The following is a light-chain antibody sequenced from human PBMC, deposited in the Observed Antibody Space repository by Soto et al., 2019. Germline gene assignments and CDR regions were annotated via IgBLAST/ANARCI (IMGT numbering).Light chain of an antibody. Sequence: DIVMTQSPLSLPVTPEEPASISCRSSQGLLHSNEYNNLVGSLQKPGQSPQLLIYLGSNRASGVPDRFSGSGSGTDCTLKISRVEAEDVGVYYCMQALQTSWTFGQGTKVEI. CDR1: QGLLHSNEYNN. CDR2: LGS. J-gene: IGKJ1*01. V-gene: IGKV2-28*01. CDR3: MQALQTSWT.